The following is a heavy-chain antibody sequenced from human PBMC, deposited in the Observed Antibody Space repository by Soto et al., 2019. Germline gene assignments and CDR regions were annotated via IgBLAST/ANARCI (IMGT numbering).Heavy chain of an antibody. CDR1: GFTFSSYW. D-gene: IGHD3-16*01. J-gene: IGHJ3*02. CDR2: IKQDGSEK. V-gene: IGHV3-7*01. Sequence: EVQLVESGGGLVQPGGSLRLSCAASGFTFSSYWMSWVRQAPGKGLEWVANIKQDGSEKYYVDSVKGRFTISRDNAKNSLYLQMNGLRAEDTAVYYCARANTWGRWLTQKTHAFDIWGQGTMVTVSS. CDR3: ARANTWGRWLTQKTHAFDI.